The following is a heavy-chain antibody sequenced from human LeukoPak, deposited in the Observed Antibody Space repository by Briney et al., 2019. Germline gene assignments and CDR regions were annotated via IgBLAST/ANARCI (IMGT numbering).Heavy chain of an antibody. J-gene: IGHJ4*02. D-gene: IGHD6-6*01. V-gene: IGHV4-34*01. CDR1: GGSFSGYY. CDR2: INHSGST. CDR3: ARRDPDSSPDY. Sequence: SETLSLTCAVYGGSFSGYYWSWIRQPPGKGLEWIGEINHSGSTSYNPSLKSRVTISVDTSKNQFSLKLSSVTAADTAVYYCARRDPDSSPDYWGQGTLVTVSS.